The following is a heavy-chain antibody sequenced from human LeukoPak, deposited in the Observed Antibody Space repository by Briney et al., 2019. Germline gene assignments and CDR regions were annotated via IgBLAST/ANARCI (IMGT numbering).Heavy chain of an antibody. CDR3: ASGTSGTTNPY. CDR1: GGSITTTDYQ. J-gene: IGHJ4*02. V-gene: IGHV4-39*07. Sequence: SETLSLTCTVSGGSITTTDYQWGWIRQAPGKGLEWIGNLYYSGSTSYNPSLKSRVTVSVDTSNNQFSLKLTSVIAADTAVYYCASGTSGTTNPYWGQGTLVNVSS. CDR2: LYYSGST. D-gene: IGHD1-1*01.